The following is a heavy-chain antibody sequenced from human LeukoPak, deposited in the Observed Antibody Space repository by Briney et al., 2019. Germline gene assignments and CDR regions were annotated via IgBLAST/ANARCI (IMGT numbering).Heavy chain of an antibody. V-gene: IGHV4-39*01. CDR2: LYYSGIT. J-gene: IGHJ4*02. D-gene: IGHD6-13*01. Sequence: PSETLSLTCTVSGGSISSSSYYWGWIRQPPGKGLEWIATLYYSGITYYNPSLKGRVAISADTSKNQFSLKLNSVTAADTAVYYCARRAAAETIDYWGQGTLVTVSS. CDR3: ARRAAAETIDY. CDR1: GGSISSSSYY.